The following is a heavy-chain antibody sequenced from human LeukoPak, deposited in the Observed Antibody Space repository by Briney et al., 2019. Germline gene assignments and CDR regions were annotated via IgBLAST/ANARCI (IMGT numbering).Heavy chain of an antibody. V-gene: IGHV4-30-4*01. CDR2: IYYSGST. CDR1: GGSISSGDYY. CDR3: AKVSRVVVSRDAFDI. J-gene: IGHJ3*02. D-gene: IGHD3-22*01. Sequence: SQTLSLTCTVSGGSISSGDYYWSWIRQPPGKGLEWIGYIYYSGSTYYNLSLKSRVTISVDTSKNQFSLKLSSVTAADTAVYYCAKVSRVVVSRDAFDIWGQGTMVTVSS.